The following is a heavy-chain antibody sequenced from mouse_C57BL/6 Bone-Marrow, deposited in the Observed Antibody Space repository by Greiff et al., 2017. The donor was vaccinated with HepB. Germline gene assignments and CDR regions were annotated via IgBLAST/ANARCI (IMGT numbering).Heavy chain of an antibody. Sequence: QVQLQQSGAELVRPGASVTLSCKASGYTFTDYEMHWVKQTPVHGLEWIGAIDPETGGTAYNQKFKGKAILTADKSSSTAYMELRSLTSEDSAVYYCTREGLRQGFAYWGQGTLVTVSA. D-gene: IGHD2-4*01. CDR2: IDPETGGT. CDR3: TREGLRQGFAY. CDR1: GYTFTDYE. V-gene: IGHV1-15*01. J-gene: IGHJ3*01.